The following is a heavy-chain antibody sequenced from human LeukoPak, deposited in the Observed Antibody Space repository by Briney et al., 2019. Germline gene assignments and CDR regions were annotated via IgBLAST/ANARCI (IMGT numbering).Heavy chain of an antibody. CDR3: ARSPKELQLPFDY. V-gene: IGHV4-59*08. CDR1: GASISTYY. J-gene: IGHJ4*02. D-gene: IGHD1-7*01. CDR2: IYYIGST. Sequence: SETLSLTCTVSGASISTYYWSWIRQPPGKGLEWIGYIYYIGSTNYNPSLKSRVTISVDTSKNQFSLKLSSVTAADTAVYYCARSPKELQLPFDYWGQGTLVTVSS.